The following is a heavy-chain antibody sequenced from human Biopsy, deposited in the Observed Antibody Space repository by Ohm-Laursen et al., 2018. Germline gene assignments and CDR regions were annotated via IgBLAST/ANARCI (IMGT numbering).Heavy chain of an antibody. CDR3: ARHPTGFWFDP. V-gene: IGHV4-39*01. CDR1: GGSVSSNVAY. Sequence: SETLSLTCTVSGGSVSSNVAYWAWIRQPPGKGLESIGSIFYSGITYYNPSPQSRFTMSVDTSKNQFSLNLTSVTAADTAVYYCARHPTGFWFDPWGQGTLVIVSS. J-gene: IGHJ5*02. CDR2: IFYSGIT.